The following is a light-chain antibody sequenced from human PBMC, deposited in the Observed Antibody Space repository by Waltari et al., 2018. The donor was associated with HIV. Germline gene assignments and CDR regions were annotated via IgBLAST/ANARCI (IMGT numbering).Light chain of an antibody. CDR3: QQSYGHPPT. CDR1: QSITSQ. V-gene: IGKV1-39*01. CDR2: AAS. Sequence: DIQMTQSPSSLSASVGDRVTITCRASQSITSQLIWYQQKPGKAPKLLIYAASSLQSGVPSRFSGSGSGTDFTLTINSLRPEDFAIYYCQQSYGHPPTFGQGTKMEV. J-gene: IGKJ1*01.